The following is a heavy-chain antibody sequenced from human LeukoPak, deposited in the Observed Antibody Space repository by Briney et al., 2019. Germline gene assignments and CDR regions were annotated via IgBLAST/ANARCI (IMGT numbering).Heavy chain of an antibody. CDR1: GFTFSSYA. CDR3: AKDLVRITIFGVVIPPGYYMDV. V-gene: IGHV3-23*01. Sequence: GGSLRLSCAAPGFTFSSYAMSWVRQAPGKGLEWVSAISGSGGSTYYADSVKGRFTISRDNSKNTLYLQMNSLRAEDTAVYYCAKDLVRITIFGVVIPPGYYMDVWGKGTTVTVSS. CDR2: ISGSGGST. D-gene: IGHD3-3*01. J-gene: IGHJ6*03.